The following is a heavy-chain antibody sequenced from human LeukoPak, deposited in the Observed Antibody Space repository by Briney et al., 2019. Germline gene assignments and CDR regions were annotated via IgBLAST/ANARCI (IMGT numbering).Heavy chain of an antibody. Sequence: SVKVSCKASGGTFSSYAISWVRQAPGQGLEWMGGIIPIFGTANSAQKFQGRVTITADEYTTTAYMGLSSLRSEDTAVYYWARSDIVVVTATPSYAFDIWGQGTMVTVSS. CDR2: IIPIFGTA. CDR3: ARSDIVVVTATPSYAFDI. V-gene: IGHV1-69*01. CDR1: GGTFSSYA. D-gene: IGHD2-21*02. J-gene: IGHJ3*02.